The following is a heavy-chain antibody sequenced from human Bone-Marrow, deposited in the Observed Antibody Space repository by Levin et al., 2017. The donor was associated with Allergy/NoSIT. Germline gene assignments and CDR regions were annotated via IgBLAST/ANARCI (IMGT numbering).Heavy chain of an antibody. Sequence: QSGGSLRLSCAAFGFTFSNYWMSWVRQAPGKGLEWVANIKQDGSDKYYVDSVKGRFTISRDNAKNSLYLQLNSLRADDTAVYYCARDLWWHRGYEFRGNWFPPWGQGTLVTVSS. V-gene: IGHV3-7*01. CDR3: ARDLWWHRGYEFRGNWFPP. D-gene: IGHD5-12*01. CDR1: GFTFSNYW. J-gene: IGHJ5*02. CDR2: IKQDGSDK.